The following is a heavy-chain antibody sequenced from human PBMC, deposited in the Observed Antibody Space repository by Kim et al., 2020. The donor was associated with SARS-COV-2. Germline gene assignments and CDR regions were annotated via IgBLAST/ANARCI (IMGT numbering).Heavy chain of an antibody. CDR2: VSGSGGST. Sequence: GGSLRLSCAASGFTFSSYAMSWVRQAPGKGPEWVSLVSGSGGSTYHADSVKGRFAISRDNSKKTLYLQMNSLIAEDTAVYYCWKGESNNWSFFDYCGHGT. CDR3: WKGESNNWSFFDY. D-gene: IGHD1-1*01. J-gene: IGHJ4*01. CDR1: GFTFSSYA. V-gene: IGHV3-23*01.